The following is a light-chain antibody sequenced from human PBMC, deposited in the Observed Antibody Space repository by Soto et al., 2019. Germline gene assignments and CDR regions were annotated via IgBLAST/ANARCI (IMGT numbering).Light chain of an antibody. J-gene: IGLJ2*01. CDR1: SSNIGNNY. CDR2: DNN. CDR3: GTWDSSLSAVV. V-gene: IGLV1-51*01. Sequence: QSVLTQPPSVSAAPGQTVTMSRSGSSSNIGNNYVSWYQQLPGTAPKLLIYDNNKPPSEIPDRFSGSKSGTSATLGITGLQTGDEADYYCGTWDSSLSAVVFGGGTKVTVL.